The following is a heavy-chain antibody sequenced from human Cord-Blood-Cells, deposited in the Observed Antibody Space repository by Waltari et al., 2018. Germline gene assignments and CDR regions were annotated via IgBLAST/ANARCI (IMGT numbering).Heavy chain of an antibody. Sequence: QVQLVESGGGVVQPGRSLRLSCAASGFTFSSYAMHWVRQAPGKGLGGVAVISYDGSNKYYAESVKGRFTISRDNSKNTLYLQMNSLRAEDTAVYYCARYGGYFDYWGQGTLVTVSS. CDR1: GFTFSSYA. D-gene: IGHD3-16*01. J-gene: IGHJ4*02. CDR3: ARYGGYFDY. V-gene: IGHV3-30*04. CDR2: ISYDGSNK.